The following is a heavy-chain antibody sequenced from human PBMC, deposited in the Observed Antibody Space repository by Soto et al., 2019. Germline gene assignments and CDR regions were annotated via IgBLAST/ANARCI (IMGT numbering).Heavy chain of an antibody. CDR2: IIPILGIA. D-gene: IGHD3-22*01. V-gene: IGHV1-69*02. CDR3: ACEKYYYDSSGYPDAFDI. J-gene: IGHJ3*02. Sequence: ASVKVSCKASGGTFSSYTISWVRQAPGQGLEWMGRIIPILGIANYAQKFKGRVTITADKSTSTAYMEMSSLRTEDTAVYYCACEKYYYDSSGYPDAFDIWGQGTMVTVSS. CDR1: GGTFSSYT.